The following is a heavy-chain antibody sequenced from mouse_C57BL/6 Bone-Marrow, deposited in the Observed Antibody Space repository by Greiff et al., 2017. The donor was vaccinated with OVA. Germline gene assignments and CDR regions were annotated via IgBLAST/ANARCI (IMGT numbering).Heavy chain of an antibody. J-gene: IGHJ2*01. Sequence: VKLMESGPELVKPGASVKISCKASGYAFSSSWMNWVKQRPGKGLEWIGRIYPGDGDTNYNGKFKGKATLTADKSSSTAYMQLSSLTSEDSAVYFCARSLFITTVVGNYWGQGTTLTVSS. CDR3: ARSLFITTVVGNY. D-gene: IGHD1-1*01. CDR1: GYAFSSSW. V-gene: IGHV1-82*01. CDR2: IYPGDGDT.